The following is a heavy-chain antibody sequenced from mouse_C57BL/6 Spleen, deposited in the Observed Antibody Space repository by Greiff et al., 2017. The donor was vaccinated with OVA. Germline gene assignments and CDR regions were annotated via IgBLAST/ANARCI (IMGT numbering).Heavy chain of an antibody. J-gene: IGHJ1*03. CDR2: ISDGGSYT. CDR1: GFTFSSYA. Sequence: EVQLVESGGGLVKPGGSLKLSCAASGFTFSSYAMSWVRQTPEKRLEWVATISDGGSYTYYPDNVKGRFTISRDNAKNNLYLQMSHLKSEDTAMYYCAREAGTRYFDVWGTGTTVTVSS. V-gene: IGHV5-4*01. CDR3: AREAGTRYFDV. D-gene: IGHD2-14*01.